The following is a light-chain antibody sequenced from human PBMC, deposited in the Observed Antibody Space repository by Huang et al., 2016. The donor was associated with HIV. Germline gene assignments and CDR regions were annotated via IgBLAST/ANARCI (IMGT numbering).Light chain of an antibody. CDR3: QQYYSYRA. V-gene: IGKV1-8*01. J-gene: IGKJ1*01. CDR1: QDGNNF. Sequence: AIRMTQSPSSLSASTGDRVTITCRASQDGNNFLAWYQKKPGKAPHLLIYAASILETVVPSRCSGSGSGKEFNLSISCLQSEDFATYYCQQYYSYRAFGQGTQVEIK. CDR2: AAS.